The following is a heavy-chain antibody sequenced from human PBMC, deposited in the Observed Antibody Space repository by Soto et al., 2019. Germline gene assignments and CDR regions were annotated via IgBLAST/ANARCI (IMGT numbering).Heavy chain of an antibody. CDR2: TYYRSKWYN. J-gene: IGHJ6*02. D-gene: IGHD6-13*01. CDR1: GDSVSSNSAA. V-gene: IGHV6-1*01. CDR3: ARDKFAAAGPTGYYYGMDV. Sequence: AQTLSLTCAISGDSVSSNSAAWNCIRQSPSRGLEWLGRTYYRSKWYNDYAVSVKSRITINPDTSKNQFSLQLNSVTPEDTAVYYCARDKFAAAGPTGYYYGMDVWGQGTTVTVSS.